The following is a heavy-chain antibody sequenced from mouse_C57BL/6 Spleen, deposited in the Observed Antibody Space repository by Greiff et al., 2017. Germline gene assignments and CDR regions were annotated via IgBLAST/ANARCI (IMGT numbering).Heavy chain of an antibody. CDR2: ISSGGDYI. J-gene: IGHJ4*01. D-gene: IGHD1-1*01. Sequence: DVMLVESGEGLVKPGGSLKLSCAASGFTFSSYAMSWVRQTPEKRLEWVAYISSGGDYIYYADTVKGRFTISRDNARNTLYLQMSSLKSEDTAMYYCTRGPYYGSSYDAMDYWGQGTSVTVSS. V-gene: IGHV5-9-1*02. CDR3: TRGPYYGSSYDAMDY. CDR1: GFTFSSYA.